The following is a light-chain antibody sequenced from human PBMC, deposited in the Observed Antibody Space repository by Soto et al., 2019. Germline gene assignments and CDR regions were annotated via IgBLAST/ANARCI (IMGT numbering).Light chain of an antibody. J-gene: IGKJ1*01. CDR2: GAS. CDR3: QQYNNRPLT. Sequence: EIVMTQSPATLSVSPGERATLSCRASQSVSSNLAWYQQKPGQAPRLLIYGASTRAIGIPARFSGSGSGTEFTLTISSLQSEDFAVYCCQQYNNRPLTFGQGTKVDIK. CDR1: QSVSSN. V-gene: IGKV3-15*01.